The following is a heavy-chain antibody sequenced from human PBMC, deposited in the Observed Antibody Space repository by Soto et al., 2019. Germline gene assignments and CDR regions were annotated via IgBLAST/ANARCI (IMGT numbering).Heavy chain of an antibody. CDR2: ISYDGSNK. CDR1: GFTFSSYA. J-gene: IGHJ6*01. CDR3: ARVRSYSSSSGLYYGMDV. Sequence: GGSLRISCAASGFTFSSYAMHWVRQAPGKGLEWVAVISYDGSNKYYADSVKGRFTISRDNPKNTLYLQMNSLRAEDTAVYYCARVRSYSSSSGLYYGMDVWGQGTTVTVSS. V-gene: IGHV3-30-3*01. D-gene: IGHD6-6*01.